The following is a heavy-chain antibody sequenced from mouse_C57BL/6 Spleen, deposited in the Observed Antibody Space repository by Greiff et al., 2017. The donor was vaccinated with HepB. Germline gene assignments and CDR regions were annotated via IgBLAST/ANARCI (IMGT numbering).Heavy chain of an antibody. CDR2: IDPENGDT. Sequence: VQLQQSGAELVRPGASVKLSCTASGFNIKDDYMHWVKQRPEQGLEWIGWIDPENGDTEYASKFQGKATITADTSSNTAYLQLSSLTSEDTAVYDCTTPRALCPWGQGTTRTASS. J-gene: IGHJ2*01. V-gene: IGHV14-4*01. D-gene: IGHD3-3*01. CDR3: TTPRALCP. CDR1: GFNIKDDY.